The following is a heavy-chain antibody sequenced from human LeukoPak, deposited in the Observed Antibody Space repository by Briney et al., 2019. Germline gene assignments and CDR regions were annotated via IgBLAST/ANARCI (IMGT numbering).Heavy chain of an antibody. CDR1: GFTFSSYA. CDR2: ISYDGSNK. D-gene: IGHD1-1*01. Sequence: GGSLRLSCEASGFTFSSYAMHWVRQAPGKGLEWVAVISYDGSNKYYADSVKGRFTISRDNSKNTLYLQMNSLRAEDTTVYYCARGERRITFYYMDVWGKGTTVTVSS. J-gene: IGHJ6*03. V-gene: IGHV3-30*04. CDR3: ARGERRITFYYMDV.